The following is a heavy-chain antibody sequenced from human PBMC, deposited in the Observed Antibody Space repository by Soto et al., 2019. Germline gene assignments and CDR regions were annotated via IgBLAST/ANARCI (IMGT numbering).Heavy chain of an antibody. CDR3: AKSSAISGYYYYGMDV. J-gene: IGHJ6*02. D-gene: IGHD2-2*02. CDR2: ISGSGGST. V-gene: IGHV3-23*01. Sequence: EVQLLESGGGLVQPGGSLRLSCAASGFTFSSYAMSWVRQAPGKGLEWVSAISGSGGSTYYADSVKGRFTISRDNSKNTLYLQMNSLRAEDTAVYYCAKSSAISGYYYYGMDVWGQGTTVTVSS. CDR1: GFTFSSYA.